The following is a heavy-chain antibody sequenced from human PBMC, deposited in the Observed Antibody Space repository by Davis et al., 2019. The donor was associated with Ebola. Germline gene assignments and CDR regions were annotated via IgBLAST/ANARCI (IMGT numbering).Heavy chain of an antibody. CDR2: IIPILGIA. Sequence: SVKVSCKASGGTFSSYAISWVRQAPGQGLEWMGRIIPILGIANYAQKFQGRVTITADKSTSTAYMELSSLRSEDTAVYYCARVGRGYYGMDVWGQGTTVTVSS. D-gene: IGHD3-10*01. V-gene: IGHV1-69*04. J-gene: IGHJ6*02. CDR3: ARVGRGYYGMDV. CDR1: GGTFSSYA.